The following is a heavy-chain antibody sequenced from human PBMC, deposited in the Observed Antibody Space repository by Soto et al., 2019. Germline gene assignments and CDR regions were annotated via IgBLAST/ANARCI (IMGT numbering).Heavy chain of an antibody. CDR1: GGTFSSYT. D-gene: IGHD2-21*01. CDR3: ARDEGYCGGDCYSGDAFDI. CDR2: IIPILGIA. V-gene: IGHV1-69*04. J-gene: IGHJ3*02. Sequence: GASVKVSCKASGGTFSSYTISWVRQAPGQGLEWMGRIIPILGIANYAQKFQGRVTITADKSTSTAYMELSSLRSEDTAVYYCARDEGYCGGDCYSGDAFDIWGQGTMVTVSS.